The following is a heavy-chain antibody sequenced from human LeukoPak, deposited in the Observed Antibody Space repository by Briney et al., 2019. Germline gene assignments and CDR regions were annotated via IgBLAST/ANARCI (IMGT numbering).Heavy chain of an antibody. D-gene: IGHD3-3*01. CDR1: GFTFSTYW. V-gene: IGHV3-30*02. Sequence: GGSLRLSCAASGFTFSTYWMSWVRQAPGKGLEWVAFIRYDGSNKYYADSVKGRFTISRDNSKNTLYLQMNSLRAEDTAVYYCAKVANWSYYYYMDVWGKGTTVTVSS. CDR3: AKVANWSYYYYMDV. CDR2: IRYDGSNK. J-gene: IGHJ6*03.